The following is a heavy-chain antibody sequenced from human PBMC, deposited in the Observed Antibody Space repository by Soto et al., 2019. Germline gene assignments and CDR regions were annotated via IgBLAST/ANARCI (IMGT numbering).Heavy chain of an antibody. CDR1: GYTFTSYG. D-gene: IGHD1-1*01. CDR2: ISAYNGNT. Sequence: ASVKVSCKASGYTFTSYGISWVRQAPGQGLEWMGWISAYNGNTNYAQKLQGRVTMTTDTSTSTAYMELRSLRSDDTAVYYCVKIGISNPFYYYAMDVWGQGTTVTVAS. J-gene: IGHJ6*02. V-gene: IGHV1-18*04. CDR3: VKIGISNPFYYYAMDV.